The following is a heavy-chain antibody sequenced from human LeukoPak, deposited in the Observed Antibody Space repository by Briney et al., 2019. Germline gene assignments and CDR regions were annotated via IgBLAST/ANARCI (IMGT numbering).Heavy chain of an antibody. CDR3: VRDGDDDYPVDS. J-gene: IGHJ4*02. CDR2: IDSYGSGT. Sequence: PGGSLRLSCAASGFRFSSYWMHWVRQAPGKGLVWVSRIDSYGSGTTYADSVKGRFTISRDNAKNTLYLQMNSLSAEDTAIYYCVRDGDDDYPVDSWGQGTLVTVSS. V-gene: IGHV3-74*01. CDR1: GFRFSSYW. D-gene: IGHD4-11*01.